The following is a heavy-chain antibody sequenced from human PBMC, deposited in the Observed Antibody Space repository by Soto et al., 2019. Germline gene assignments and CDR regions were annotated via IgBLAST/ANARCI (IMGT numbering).Heavy chain of an antibody. Sequence: EVRLVESGGGLVQPGGSLRLSCAASGFTFSSYWMSWVRQGPGKGLEWVANIKQDGSEKYFVDSVNGRFSISRDNAKNSLFLQMNSLRAEDTAVYYCARDYDRTLDFDYWGKGTLVTVSS. CDR1: GFTFSSYW. D-gene: IGHD3-16*01. J-gene: IGHJ4*02. CDR3: ARDYDRTLDFDY. CDR2: IKQDGSEK. V-gene: IGHV3-7*01.